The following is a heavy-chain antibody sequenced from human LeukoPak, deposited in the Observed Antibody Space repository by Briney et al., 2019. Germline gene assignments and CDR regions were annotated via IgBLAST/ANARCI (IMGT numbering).Heavy chain of an antibody. CDR2: FDPEDGET. CDR3: ATAYYGSGSYYNLDDAFDI. D-gene: IGHD3-10*01. J-gene: IGHJ3*02. V-gene: IGHV1-24*01. Sequence: ASVKVSYKVSGYTLTELSMHWVRQAPGKGLEWMGGFDPEDGETIYAQEFQGRVTMTEDTSTDTAYMELSSLRSEDTAVYYCATAYYGSGSYYNLDDAFDIWGQGTMVTVSS. CDR1: GYTLTELS.